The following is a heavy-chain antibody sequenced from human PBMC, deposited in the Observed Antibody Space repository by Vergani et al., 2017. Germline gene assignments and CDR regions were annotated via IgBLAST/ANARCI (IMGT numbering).Heavy chain of an antibody. Sequence: QVQLQESGPGLVKPSQTLSLTCTVSGASINNDFYYWHWIRQPAGKGLEWIGRIYVSGITDYNSSLQSRVCMSVDTSKNQFSLTLTAVTAADTAVYCCARDNKQLRPRAFDLWVEGTMVTVSS. CDR3: ARDNKQLRPRAFDL. D-gene: IGHD4-23*01. CDR1: GASINNDFYY. V-gene: IGHV4-61*02. J-gene: IGHJ3*01. CDR2: IYVSGIT.